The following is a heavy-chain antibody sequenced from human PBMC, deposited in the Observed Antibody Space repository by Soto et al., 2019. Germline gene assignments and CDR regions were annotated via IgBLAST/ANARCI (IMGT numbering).Heavy chain of an antibody. D-gene: IGHD2-2*01. V-gene: IGHV1-69*09. CDR2: INPLSGIP. CDR3: ATPACAATWCSPSHNLDH. J-gene: IGHJ4*02. CDR1: GGTFVRHV. Sequence: QVQLVQSGAEVKKPESSVKVSCKTSGGTFVRHVISWVRQAPGPGPEWMGKINPLSGIPNYAQKFQDRVTFTADTDSSTAYMELSSLRSDDTAVYYCATPACAATWCSPSHNLDHWGQGTLVTVSS.